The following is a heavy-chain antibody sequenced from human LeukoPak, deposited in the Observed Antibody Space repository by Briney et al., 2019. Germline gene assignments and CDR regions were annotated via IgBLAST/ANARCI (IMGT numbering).Heavy chain of an antibody. CDR1: GFTFSSYA. CDR3: ARGVIVVEEGYYFDY. D-gene: IGHD2-15*01. CDR2: ISYDGSNK. Sequence: GGSLRLSCAASGFTFSSYAMHWVRQAPGKGLEWVAVISYDGSNKYYADSVKGRFTISRDNSKNTLYLQMNSLRAEDTAVYYCARGVIVVEEGYYFDYWGQGTLVTVSP. V-gene: IGHV3-30-3*01. J-gene: IGHJ4*02.